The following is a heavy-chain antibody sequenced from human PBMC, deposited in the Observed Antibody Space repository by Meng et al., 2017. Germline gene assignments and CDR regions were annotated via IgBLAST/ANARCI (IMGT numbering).Heavy chain of an antibody. Sequence: VQRWASGGGCVPPGRSLRLPLAASGFTFSSYAMHWVRQAPGKGLEWVAVISYDGSNKYYADSVKGRFTISRDNSKNTLYLQMNSLRAEDTAVYYCAAEYSSSSAFDIWGQGTMVTVSS. V-gene: IGHV3-30*01. CDR2: ISYDGSNK. D-gene: IGHD6-6*01. J-gene: IGHJ3*02. CDR3: AAEYSSSSAFDI. CDR1: GFTFSSYA.